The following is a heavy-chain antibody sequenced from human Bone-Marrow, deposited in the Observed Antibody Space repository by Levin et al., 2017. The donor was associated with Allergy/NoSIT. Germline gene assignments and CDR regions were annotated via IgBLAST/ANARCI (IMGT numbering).Heavy chain of an antibody. CDR3: PSSFGSGSYYNGLYDALHI. Sequence: GESLKISCAASGFTFSGLAMHWVRQAPGKGLEWVAVISHDGTNIFYADSVKGRFTISRDNSKNTLSLQMTSLRVEDTAVYYCPSSFGSGSYYNGLYDALHIWGQGTMVTVSS. D-gene: IGHD3-10*01. CDR2: ISHDGTNI. CDR1: GFTFSGLA. V-gene: IGHV3-30-3*01. J-gene: IGHJ3*02.